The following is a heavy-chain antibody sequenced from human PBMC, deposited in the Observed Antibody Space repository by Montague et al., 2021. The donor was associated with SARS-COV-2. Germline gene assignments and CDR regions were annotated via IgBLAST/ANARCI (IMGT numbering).Heavy chain of an antibody. CDR3: ARVKWELSVGNVFDI. Sequence: SETLSLTCTVSGGSISSSSSYYWAWIRQPPGKGLEWIGSIYHSGSTFYHPSLKSRVSMSVDTSKNQFSLKLSPVTAADTAMYYCARVKWELSVGNVFDIWGQGTMVTVSS. CDR1: GGSISSSSSYY. D-gene: IGHD1-26*01. CDR2: IYHSGST. V-gene: IGHV4-39*01. J-gene: IGHJ3*02.